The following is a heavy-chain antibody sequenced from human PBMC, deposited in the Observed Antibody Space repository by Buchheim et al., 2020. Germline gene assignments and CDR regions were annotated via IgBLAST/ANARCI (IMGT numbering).Heavy chain of an antibody. CDR1: GYSFTSYW. D-gene: IGHD3-22*01. CDR2: IDPSDSYT. Sequence: EVQLVQSGAEVKKPGESLRISCKGSGYSFTSYWISWVRQMPGKGLEWLGRIDPSDSYTNYSPSFHGHVTISVDKSISPPYLQWSSLKASDTAMYYCARRVDGYLLRFDYWGQGTL. J-gene: IGHJ4*02. V-gene: IGHV5-10-1*03. CDR3: ARRVDGYLLRFDY.